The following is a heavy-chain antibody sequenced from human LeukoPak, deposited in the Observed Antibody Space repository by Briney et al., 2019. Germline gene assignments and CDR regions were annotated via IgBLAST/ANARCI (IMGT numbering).Heavy chain of an antibody. V-gene: IGHV3-48*01. CDR2: ISSSSSTI. Sequence: GGSLRLSCAASGFTFSSYSMNWVRQAPGKGLEWVSYISSSSSTIYYADSVKGRFTISRDNAKNSLYLQMNSLRAEDTAVYYCARGPRARYCSGGSCYRNWFDPWGQGTLVTVSS. D-gene: IGHD2-15*01. CDR3: ARGPRARYCSGGSCYRNWFDP. CDR1: GFTFSSYS. J-gene: IGHJ5*02.